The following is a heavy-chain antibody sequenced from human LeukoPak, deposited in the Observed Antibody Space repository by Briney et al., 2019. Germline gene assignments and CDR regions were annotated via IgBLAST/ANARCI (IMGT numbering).Heavy chain of an antibody. Sequence: SGTLSLTCAVSGGSISSSNWWSWVRQPPGKGLEWIGEIYHSGSTNYNPSLKSRVTISVDKSKNQFSLKLRSVTAADTAVYYCARDPSGSFFNWFDPWGQGTLVTVSS. D-gene: IGHD1-26*01. V-gene: IGHV4-4*02. CDR2: IYHSGST. J-gene: IGHJ5*02. CDR3: ARDPSGSFFNWFDP. CDR1: GGSISSSNW.